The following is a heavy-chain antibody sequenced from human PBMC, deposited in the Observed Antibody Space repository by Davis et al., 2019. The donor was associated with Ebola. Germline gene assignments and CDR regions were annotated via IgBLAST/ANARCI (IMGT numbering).Heavy chain of an antibody. CDR3: ARVGQVRFGLDV. CDR1: GFTFSSYT. Sequence: GESLKISCAASGFTFSSYTMNWVRQAPGKGLEWVSFISDTSSNKFYAESVRGRFSISRDNVKTSLYLQMDNLRAEDTAVYYCARVGQVRFGLDVWGKGTAVTVSS. V-gene: IGHV3-21*01. CDR2: ISDTSSNK. J-gene: IGHJ6*04. D-gene: IGHD3-10*01.